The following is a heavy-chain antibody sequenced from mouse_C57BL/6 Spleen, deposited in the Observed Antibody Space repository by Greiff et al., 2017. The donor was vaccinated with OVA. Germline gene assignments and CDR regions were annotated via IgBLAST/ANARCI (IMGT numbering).Heavy chain of an antibody. CDR1: GYTFTSYG. Sequence: VQLQQSGAELARPGASVKLSCKASGYTFTSYGISWVKQRTGQGLEWIGEIYPRSGNTYYNEKFKGKATLTADKSSSTAYMELRSLTSEDSAVYFCARPYYDYDVGYFDVWGTGTTVTVSS. CDR3: ARPYYDYDVGYFDV. V-gene: IGHV1-81*01. J-gene: IGHJ1*03. D-gene: IGHD2-4*01. CDR2: IYPRSGNT.